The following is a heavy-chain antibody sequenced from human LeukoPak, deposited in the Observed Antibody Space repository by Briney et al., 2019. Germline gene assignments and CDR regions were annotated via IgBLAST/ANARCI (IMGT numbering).Heavy chain of an antibody. CDR2: INHSGIT. CDR1: GGSISSSSHY. D-gene: IGHD3-10*01. V-gene: IGHV4-39*07. Sequence: SETLSLTCTVSGGSISSSSHYWSWIRQPPGKGLEWIAEINHSGITNYNPSLKSRLTISVDTSKNQFSLRLSSVTAADTAVYYCARGLREFGYYYYHMDVWGKGTTVTVSS. J-gene: IGHJ6*03. CDR3: ARGLREFGYYYYHMDV.